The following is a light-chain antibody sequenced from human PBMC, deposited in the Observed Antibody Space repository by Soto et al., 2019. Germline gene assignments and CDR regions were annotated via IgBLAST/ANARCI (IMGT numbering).Light chain of an antibody. CDR1: SSDVGANIF. CDR3: SSFAGGATFV. V-gene: IGLV2-23*02. J-gene: IGLJ7*01. CDR2: TVS. Sequence: QSALTQPASVSGSPGQSITISCTGTSSDVGANIFVSWYQQHPGKVPKLMIYTVSSRPSGVSQRFSGSKSGNTASLTISGLQAEDEADYSCSSFAGGATFVFGGGTQLTVL.